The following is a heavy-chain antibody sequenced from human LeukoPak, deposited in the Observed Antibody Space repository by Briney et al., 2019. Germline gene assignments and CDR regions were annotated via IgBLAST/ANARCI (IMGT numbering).Heavy chain of an antibody. J-gene: IGHJ4*02. Sequence: PSETLSLTCTVSGGSISSSSYYWGWIRQPPGKGLEWIGSIYYSGSTYYNPSLKSRVTISVDTSKNQFSLKLSSVTAADTAVYYCAGGSVNRYYFDYWGQGTLVTVSS. D-gene: IGHD3-10*01. V-gene: IGHV4-39*07. CDR1: GGSISSSSYY. CDR2: IYYSGST. CDR3: AGGSVNRYYFDY.